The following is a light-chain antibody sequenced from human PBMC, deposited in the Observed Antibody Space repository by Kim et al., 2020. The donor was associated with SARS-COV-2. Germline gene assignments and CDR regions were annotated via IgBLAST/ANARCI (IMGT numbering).Light chain of an antibody. CDR3: QVWDSSSDHRVV. V-gene: IGLV3-21*04. CDR2: YES. CDR1: RSGSKS. Sequence: GKTGRKNWGEKRSGSKSGDWYQQKTGQAPVQVICYESDGRSGIAERFSGSNSGNTATLTISRVEAGDEADYYCQVWDSSSDHRVVFGGGTQLTVL. J-gene: IGLJ2*01.